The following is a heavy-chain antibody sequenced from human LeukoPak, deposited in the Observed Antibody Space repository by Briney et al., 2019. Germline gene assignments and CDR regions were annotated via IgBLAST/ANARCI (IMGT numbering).Heavy chain of an antibody. CDR3: AREWGLESSGYYAY. CDR1: GGTFRRFT. V-gene: IGHV1-69*13. Sequence: GASVKVSCKASGGTFRRFTISWVRQAPGQGFEWMGGITPIFGTANFAQKFQGRVSITADESTSTAFMELSSLRSEDTAVYYCAREWGLESSGYYAYWGQGTLVTVSS. D-gene: IGHD3-22*01. J-gene: IGHJ4*02. CDR2: ITPIFGTA.